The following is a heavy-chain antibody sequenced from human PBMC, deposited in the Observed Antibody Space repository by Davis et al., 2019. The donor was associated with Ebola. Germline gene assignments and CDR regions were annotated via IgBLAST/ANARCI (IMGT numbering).Heavy chain of an antibody. D-gene: IGHD3-22*01. V-gene: IGHV3-23*01. CDR3: ANAENYYDSSSYYSYYFDY. CDR2: LSRSGGST. CDR1: GFTFSRYA. Sequence: GESLNISCAASGFTFSRYAMSWVRQAPGKGLEWVSALSRSGGSTYYADSVKGRFTISRDNSKNTLYLQMNSLRAEDTAVYYCANAENYYDSSSYYSYYFDYWGQGTLVTVSS. J-gene: IGHJ4*02.